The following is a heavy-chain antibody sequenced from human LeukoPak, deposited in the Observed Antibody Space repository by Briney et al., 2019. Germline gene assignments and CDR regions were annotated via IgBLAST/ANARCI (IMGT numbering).Heavy chain of an antibody. J-gene: IGHJ6*02. V-gene: IGHV3-48*03. CDR2: TSSSGSTI. CDR1: GFTFSNYA. Sequence: GGSLRLSCAASGFTFSNYAINWVRQAPGKGLERVSYTSSSGSTIYYADSVKGRFTISRDNAKNSLYLQMNSLRAEDTAVYYCARATDYYDFWSGYSPSYGMDVWGQGTTVTVSS. D-gene: IGHD3-3*01. CDR3: ARATDYYDFWSGYSPSYGMDV.